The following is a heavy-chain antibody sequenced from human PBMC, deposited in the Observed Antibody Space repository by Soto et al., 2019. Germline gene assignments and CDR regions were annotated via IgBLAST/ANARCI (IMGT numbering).Heavy chain of an antibody. D-gene: IGHD3-16*01. CDR3: TRGPPGGYGMDV. Sequence: GGSLRLSCAASGFTFSSYSMNWVRQAPGKGLEWVSSISSSSSYIYYADSVKGRFTISRDNAKNSLYLQMNSLRAEDTAVYYCTRGPPGGYGMDVWGQGTTVTVSS. CDR1: GFTFSSYS. V-gene: IGHV3-21*01. J-gene: IGHJ6*02. CDR2: ISSSSSYI.